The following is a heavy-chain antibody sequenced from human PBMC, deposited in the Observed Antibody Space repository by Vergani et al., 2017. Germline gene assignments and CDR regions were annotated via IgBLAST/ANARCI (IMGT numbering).Heavy chain of an antibody. J-gene: IGHJ4*02. CDR2: ISGSGGST. Sequence: EVQLLESGGGLVQPGGSLRLSCAASGFTFSSYAMSWVRQAPGKGLEWVSAISGSGGSTYYADSVKGRFTISRDNSKNTLYLQMNSLRAEDTAVYYCAKDRQYDYVWGSYRYTFDYWGQGTLVTVSS. CDR3: AKDRQYDYVWGSYRYTFDY. V-gene: IGHV3-23*01. CDR1: GFTFSSYA. D-gene: IGHD3-16*02.